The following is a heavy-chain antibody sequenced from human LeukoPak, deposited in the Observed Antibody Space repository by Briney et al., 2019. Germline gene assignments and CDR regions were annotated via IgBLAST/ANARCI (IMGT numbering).Heavy chain of an antibody. Sequence: GGSLRLSCAASGFTFSSYAMSWVRQAPGKGLEWASAISGSGGSTYYADSVKGRFTISRDNSKNTLYLQMNSLRAEDTAVYYCAKDRFGELPQDYFDYWGQGTLVTVSS. CDR3: AKDRFGELPQDYFDY. D-gene: IGHD3-10*01. CDR1: GFTFSSYA. J-gene: IGHJ4*02. CDR2: ISGSGGST. V-gene: IGHV3-23*01.